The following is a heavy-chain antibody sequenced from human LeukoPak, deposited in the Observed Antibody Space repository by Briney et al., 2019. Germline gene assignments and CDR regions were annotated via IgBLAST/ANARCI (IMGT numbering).Heavy chain of an antibody. Sequence: PGGSLRLSCAASGFNFKAYNMNWIRRAPGKGLEWVSSISSSANYIYYADSLRGRFTISRDNAKNSLYLQMNSLRVEDTAVYYCARDRGYSYGYDLDYWGQGTLITVSS. CDR2: ISSSANYI. CDR3: ARDRGYSYGYDLDY. CDR1: GFNFKAYN. V-gene: IGHV3-21*01. D-gene: IGHD5-18*01. J-gene: IGHJ4*02.